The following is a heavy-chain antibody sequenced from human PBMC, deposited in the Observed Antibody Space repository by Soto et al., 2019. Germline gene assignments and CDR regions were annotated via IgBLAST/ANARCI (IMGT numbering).Heavy chain of an antibody. CDR2: VYRSGTT. D-gene: IGHD4-17*01. V-gene: IGHV4-30-2*01. Sequence: QLQLQESGSGLVKPSQTLSLTCAVSGDSISSGSYSWTWIRQPPGKGLEWIGYVYRSGTTYFNPSXKXXVTISVDTSKNQFSLNLSSVTAADTAIYYCARGGDYEAIAYWGQGTLVTVSS. CDR1: GDSISSGSYS. J-gene: IGHJ4*02. CDR3: ARGGDYEAIAY.